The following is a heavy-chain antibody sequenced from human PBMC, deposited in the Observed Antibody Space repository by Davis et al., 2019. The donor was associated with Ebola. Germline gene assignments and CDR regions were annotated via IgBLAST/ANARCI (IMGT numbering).Heavy chain of an antibody. D-gene: IGHD1-14*01. Sequence: KVSCKGSGYSFSTSWIGWVRQMPGKGLEWMGIIYPADSDTRYNPSFQGQVTISADKSLSTAYLQWSSLKASDTAMYYCARGNPASYFFGLDVWGEGTSVTVSS. J-gene: IGHJ6*04. CDR2: IYPADSDT. CDR3: ARGNPASYFFGLDV. V-gene: IGHV5-51*01. CDR1: GYSFSTSW.